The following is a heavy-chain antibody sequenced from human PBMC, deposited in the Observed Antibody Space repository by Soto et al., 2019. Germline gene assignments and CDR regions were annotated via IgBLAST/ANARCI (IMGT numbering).Heavy chain of an antibody. J-gene: IGHJ4*02. CDR2: IYYSGST. Sequence: PSETLSLTCTVSGGSISSSSYYWGWIRQPPGKGLEGIGSIYYSGSTYYNPSLKSRVTTSVDTSKNQFFQMRSSVTAADAVEYYCASLILSNPTGYYSRLTIGGYFDDWGQGTLVTVSS. V-gene: IGHV4-39*01. D-gene: IGHD3-9*01. CDR3: ASLILSNPTGYYSRLTIGGYFDD. CDR1: GGSISSSSYY.